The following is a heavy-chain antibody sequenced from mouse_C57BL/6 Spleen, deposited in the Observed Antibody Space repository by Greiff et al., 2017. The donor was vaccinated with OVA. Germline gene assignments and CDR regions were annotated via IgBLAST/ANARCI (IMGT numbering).Heavy chain of an antibody. V-gene: IGHV1-54*01. CDR1: GYAFTNYL. CDR3: ARSESYYAMDY. J-gene: IGHJ4*01. Sequence: VQLQQSGAELVRPGTSVKVSCKASGYAFTNYLIEWVKQRPGQGLEWIGVINPGSGGTNYNEKFKGKATLTADKSSSTAYMQLSSLTSEGSAVYFCARSESYYAMDYWGQGTSVTVSS. CDR2: INPGSGGT.